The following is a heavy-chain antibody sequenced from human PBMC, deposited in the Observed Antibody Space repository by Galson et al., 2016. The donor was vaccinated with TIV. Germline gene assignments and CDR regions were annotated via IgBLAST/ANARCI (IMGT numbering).Heavy chain of an antibody. J-gene: IGHJ6*02. Sequence: SLRLSCAASGFTFSTYTIHWVRQAPGKGLEWVSIISYDGSNKFYADSVKGRFTVPRDNSKNTLYLQMTSLRGDDTAVYYCAREKLDPDYGMDVWGQGTTVIVSS. D-gene: IGHD3-9*01. CDR1: GFTFSTYT. V-gene: IGHV3-30-3*01. CDR2: ISYDGSNK. CDR3: AREKLDPDYGMDV.